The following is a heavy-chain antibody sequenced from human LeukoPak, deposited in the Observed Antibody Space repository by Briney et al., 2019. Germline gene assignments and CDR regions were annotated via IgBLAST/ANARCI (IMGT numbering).Heavy chain of an antibody. D-gene: IGHD3-22*01. Sequence: PGGSLRLSCAASGFTFSNAWMNRVRQAPGKGLEWVGRIKSKTDGGTTDYAAPVKGRFTISRDDSKNTLYLQMNSLKTEDTAVYYCTTIHLYYDSSGRIDYWGQGTLVTVSS. CDR3: TTIHLYYDSSGRIDY. J-gene: IGHJ4*02. CDR2: IKSKTDGGTT. V-gene: IGHV3-15*07. CDR1: GFTFSNAW.